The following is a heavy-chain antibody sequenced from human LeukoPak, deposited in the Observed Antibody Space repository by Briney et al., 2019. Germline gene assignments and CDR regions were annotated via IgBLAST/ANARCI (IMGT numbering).Heavy chain of an antibody. J-gene: IGHJ6*02. CDR2: IHYSGGT. CDR3: ARAGRDFWSGYYSYYYYYGMDV. CDR1: GGSISPYF. V-gene: IGHV4-59*01. Sequence: PSETLSLTCTVSGGSISPYFWSWIRQSPGKGLEWIGCIHYSGGTSYNPSLKSRVTISVDTSKNQFSLKLSSVTAADTAVYYCARAGRDFWSGYYSYYYYYGMDVWGQGTTVTVSS. D-gene: IGHD3-3*01.